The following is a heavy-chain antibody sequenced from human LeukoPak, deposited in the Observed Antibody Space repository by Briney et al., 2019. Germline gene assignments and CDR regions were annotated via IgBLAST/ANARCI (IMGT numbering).Heavy chain of an antibody. V-gene: IGHV3-23*01. D-gene: IGHD2-2*01. Sequence: PGGSLRLSCAASGLIFSDYAMSWVRQAPGKGLEWVSTIGGSGGTTYYSDSVKGRFTISRDNSKNTLFLQMNSLRAEDTAVYYCAKESGRVPAAPNWFDPWGQGTLVTVSS. CDR2: IGGSGGTT. J-gene: IGHJ5*02. CDR1: GLIFSDYA. CDR3: AKESGRVPAAPNWFDP.